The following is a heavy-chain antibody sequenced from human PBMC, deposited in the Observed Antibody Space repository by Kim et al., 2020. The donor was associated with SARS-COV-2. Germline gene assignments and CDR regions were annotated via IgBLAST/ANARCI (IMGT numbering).Heavy chain of an antibody. CDR1: GYTFTGYY. D-gene: IGHD6-13*01. CDR3: ARESNTAAGNANAFDI. V-gene: IGHV1-2*05. Sequence: ASVKVSCKASGYTFTGYYMHWVRQAPGQGLEWMGRINPNSGGTNYAQKFQGRVTMTRDTSISTAYMALSRLRSDDTVVYYCARESNTAAGNANAFDIWGQGTMVTVSS. J-gene: IGHJ3*02. CDR2: INPNSGGT.